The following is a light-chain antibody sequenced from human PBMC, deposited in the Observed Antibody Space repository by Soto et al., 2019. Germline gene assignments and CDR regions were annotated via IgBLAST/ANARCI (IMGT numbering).Light chain of an antibody. CDR2: SAF. CDR1: QSISNN. V-gene: IGKV3-15*01. Sequence: VLTQSPATLSLSPGDSATLSCRASQSISNNLAWYQQKPGQAPRLVIYSAFTRATGIPARFSGSGSGTEFTLTISSLQSEDFAVYYCQQYNKWPPWTCGQGTKVDIK. CDR3: QQYNKWPPWT. J-gene: IGKJ1*01.